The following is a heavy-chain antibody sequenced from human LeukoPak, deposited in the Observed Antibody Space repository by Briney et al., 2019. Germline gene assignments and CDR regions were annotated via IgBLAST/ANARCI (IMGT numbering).Heavy chain of an antibody. CDR1: GYTFTSYG. CDR3: ARAGTTLLYYYYGMDV. J-gene: IGHJ6*04. Sequence: ASVKVSCKASGYTFTSYGISWVRQAPGQGLEWMGWISAYNGNTNYAQKLQGRVTMTTDTSTSTAYMELRSLRSDDTAVYYCARAGTTLLYYYYGMDVWGKGTTVTVSS. CDR2: ISAYNGNT. V-gene: IGHV1-18*01. D-gene: IGHD2/OR15-2a*01.